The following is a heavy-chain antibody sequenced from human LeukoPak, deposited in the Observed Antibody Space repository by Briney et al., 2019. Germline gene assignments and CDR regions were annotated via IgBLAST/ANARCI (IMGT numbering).Heavy chain of an antibody. CDR1: GGSISGFS. CDR2: IYYSGST. V-gene: IGHV4-59*08. Sequence: SETLSLTCTVSGGSISGFSWSWIRQPPRKGLEWIGYIYYSGSTDYNPSLKSRVTMSVDMSKNQFSLKLISMTAADTAVYYCARKSTSSWSFDYWGQGTLVTVSS. CDR3: ARKSTSSWSFDY. D-gene: IGHD6-13*01. J-gene: IGHJ4*02.